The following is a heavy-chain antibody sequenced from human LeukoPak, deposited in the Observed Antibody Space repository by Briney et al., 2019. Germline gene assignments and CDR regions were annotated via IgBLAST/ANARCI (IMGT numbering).Heavy chain of an antibody. CDR1: EFTFSRYG. J-gene: IGHJ6*03. CDR2: IRYDGSNK. Sequence: AGGSLRLSCAASEFTFSRYGMHWVRQAPGKGLEWVAFIRYDGSNKYYADSVKGRFTISRDNAKNTLYLQMNSLRAEDTAVYYCASLGYSSSWHYYYYYMDVWGKGTTVTVSS. V-gene: IGHV3-30*02. CDR3: ASLGYSSSWHYYYYYMDV. D-gene: IGHD6-13*01.